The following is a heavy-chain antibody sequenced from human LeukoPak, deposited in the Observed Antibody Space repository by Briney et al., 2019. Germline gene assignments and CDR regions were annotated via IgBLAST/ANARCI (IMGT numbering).Heavy chain of an antibody. Sequence: AASVKVSCKASGYTFAAYFIHWVRQAPGQGLQWMGRINPNGGDTNYAQKFQGRVTMNGDTSSSTAYMELSSLRPDDTSMYFCARVGFTTSWSNFDYWGQGTLVTVSS. CDR3: ARVGFTTSWSNFDY. J-gene: IGHJ4*02. CDR2: INPNGGDT. V-gene: IGHV1-2*06. CDR1: GYTFAAYF. D-gene: IGHD2-2*01.